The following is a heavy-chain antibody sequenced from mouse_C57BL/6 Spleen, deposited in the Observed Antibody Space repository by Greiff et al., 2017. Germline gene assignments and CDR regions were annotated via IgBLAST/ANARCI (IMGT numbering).Heavy chain of an antibody. CDR3: ARELRSYDMDY. V-gene: IGHV1-4*01. CDR2: INPSSGYT. J-gene: IGHJ4*01. Sequence: QVQLKQSGAELARPGASVKMSCKASGYTFTSYTMHWVQQRPGQGLEWIGYINPSSGYTNYNQKFKDKATLTADKSSSTAYMQLSSLTSEDSAVYYCARELRSYDMDYWGQGTTVTVSS. D-gene: IGHD1-1*01. CDR1: GYTFTSYT.